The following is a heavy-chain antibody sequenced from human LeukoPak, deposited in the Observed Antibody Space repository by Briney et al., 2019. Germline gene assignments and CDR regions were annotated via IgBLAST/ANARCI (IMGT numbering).Heavy chain of an antibody. V-gene: IGHV4-38-2*02. CDR2: IYDSWST. Sequence: ETLSLTCTVSGYSISSVYYWGWIRQPPGKGLEWIGSIYDSWSTYYNPSLKSRVTISVDTSKNQFSLKLSSVTAADTAVYYCARDLGDYVWGTYRLYYFDYWGQGTLVTVSS. D-gene: IGHD3-16*02. J-gene: IGHJ4*02. CDR3: ARDLGDYVWGTYRLYYFDY. CDR1: GYSISSVYY.